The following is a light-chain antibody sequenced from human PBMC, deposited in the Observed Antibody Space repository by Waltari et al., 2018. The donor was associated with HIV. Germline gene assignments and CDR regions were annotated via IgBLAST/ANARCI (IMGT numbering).Light chain of an antibody. V-gene: IGKV3-15*01. Sequence: EIVLTQSPATLSVSPGERGTIPCRASQNINNTLAWYQLKPGQAPRLLISGASTRATGIPARFSGSGSGTDFTLNIGTLQSEDFAVYFCQQYNKWPRTFGRGTKVEIK. CDR3: QQYNKWPRT. CDR1: QNINNT. CDR2: GAS. J-gene: IGKJ4*02.